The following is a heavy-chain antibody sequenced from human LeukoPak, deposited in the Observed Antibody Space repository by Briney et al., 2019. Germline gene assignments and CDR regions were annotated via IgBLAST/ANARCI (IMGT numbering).Heavy chain of an antibody. V-gene: IGHV4-39*01. CDR2: IYYSGST. CDR1: GGSISSSSYY. D-gene: IGHD6-13*01. Sequence: SETLSLTCTVSGGSISSSSYYWGWIRQPPGKGLEWIGSIYYSGSTYYNPSLKSRVTISVVTSKNQFSLKLSSVTAADTAVYYCASPTIAAAGTQVDYWGQGTLVTVSS. J-gene: IGHJ4*02. CDR3: ASPTIAAAGTQVDY.